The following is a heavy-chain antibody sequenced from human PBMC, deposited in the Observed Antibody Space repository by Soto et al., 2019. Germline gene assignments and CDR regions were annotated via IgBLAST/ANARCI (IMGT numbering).Heavy chain of an antibody. Sequence: GYTFTSYGISWVRQAPGQGLEWMGWISAYNGNTNYAQKLQGRVTMTTDTSTSTAYMELRSLRSDDTAVYYCARESARYCSSTSCYYYGMDVWGQGTTVTVSS. D-gene: IGHD2-2*01. J-gene: IGHJ6*02. CDR3: ARESARYCSSTSCYYYGMDV. CDR2: ISAYNGNT. V-gene: IGHV1-18*01. CDR1: GYTFTSYG.